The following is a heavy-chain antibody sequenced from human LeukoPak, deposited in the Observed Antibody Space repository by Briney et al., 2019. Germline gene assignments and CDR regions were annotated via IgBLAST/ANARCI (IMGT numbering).Heavy chain of an antibody. V-gene: IGHV1-8*02. Sequence: ASVKVSCKASGGTFSSYAINWVRQATGQGLEWMGWMNPNSGNTGYAQKFQGRVTMTRNTSISTAYMELSSLRSEDTAVYYCARGRIGSLWLFLYWGQGTLVTVSS. CDR1: GGTFSSYA. D-gene: IGHD3-22*01. CDR2: MNPNSGNT. J-gene: IGHJ4*02. CDR3: ARGRIGSLWLFLY.